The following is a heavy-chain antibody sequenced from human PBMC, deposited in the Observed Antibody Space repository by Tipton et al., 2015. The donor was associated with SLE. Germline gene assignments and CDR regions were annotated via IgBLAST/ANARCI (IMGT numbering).Heavy chain of an antibody. Sequence: QSGAEVKKPGASVKVSCKASGYTFTSYGISWVRQAPGQGLEWMGWISAYNGNTNYSPKLQGRVTMTTDTSTSTVYMELRSLRSDGTAVYFCARDKVRFVEWPGRMDVWGQGTTVTVSS. D-gene: IGHD3-3*01. CDR3: ARDKVRFVEWPGRMDV. J-gene: IGHJ6*02. CDR1: GYTFTSYG. V-gene: IGHV1-18*01. CDR2: ISAYNGNT.